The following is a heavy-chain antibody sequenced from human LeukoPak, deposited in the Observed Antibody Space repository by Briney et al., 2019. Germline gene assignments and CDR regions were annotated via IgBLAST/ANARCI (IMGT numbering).Heavy chain of an antibody. Sequence: RASVKVSCKASGYTFTSYGISWVRQAPGQGLEWMGWISAYNGNTNYAQKLQGRVTMTTDTSTSTAYMELRSLRSDDTAVYYCASSRGYYYDSSGYLANWFDPWGQGTLVTVSS. J-gene: IGHJ5*02. V-gene: IGHV1-18*01. CDR3: ASSRGYYYDSSGYLANWFDP. CDR2: ISAYNGNT. CDR1: GYTFTSYG. D-gene: IGHD3-22*01.